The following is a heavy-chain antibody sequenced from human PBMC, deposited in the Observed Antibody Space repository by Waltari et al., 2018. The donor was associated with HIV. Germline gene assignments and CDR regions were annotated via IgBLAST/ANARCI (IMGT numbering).Heavy chain of an antibody. CDR1: GFALDTTG. V-gene: IGHV3-23*01. CDR2: ISANDNLT. CDR3: AKESFAATGPLEW. D-gene: IGHD2-8*02. J-gene: IGHJ4*02. Sequence: EVHLTESGGGLVQPGGSRRVSCLISGFALDTTGMSWVRQIQGRGLEGVSSISANDNLTQYADSVKCRFSISRDIAKNTVFLQMDSLKSDDTATYFCAKESFAATGPLEWWGQGVLVTVAS.